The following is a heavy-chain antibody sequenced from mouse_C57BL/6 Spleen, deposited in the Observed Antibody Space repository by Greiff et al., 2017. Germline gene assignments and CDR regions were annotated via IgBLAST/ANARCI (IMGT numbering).Heavy chain of an antibody. CDR1: GISITTGNYR. Sequence: EVKLEESGPGLVKPSQTVFLTCTVTGISITTGNYRWSWIRQFPGNKLEWIGHIYYSGTITYNPSLTSRTTITRDTPKNQFFLEMNSLTAEDTATYYCAREGNYPYYFDYWGQGTTLTVSS. CDR3: AREGNYPYYFDY. J-gene: IGHJ2*01. V-gene: IGHV3-5*01. D-gene: IGHD2-1*01. CDR2: IYYSGTI.